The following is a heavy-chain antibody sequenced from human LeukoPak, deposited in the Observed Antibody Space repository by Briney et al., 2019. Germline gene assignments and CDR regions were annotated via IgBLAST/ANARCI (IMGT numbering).Heavy chain of an antibody. CDR3: ARTKATNYYDSSGYRDY. J-gene: IGHJ4*02. Sequence: ESGPTLVKPTQTLTLTCTFSGFSLGTSGVGVGWIRQPPGKALEWLALIYWDDDKRYSPSLKSRLTITKDTSKNQVVLTMTNMDPVDTATYYCARTKATNYYDSSGYRDYWGQGTLVTVSS. D-gene: IGHD3-22*01. CDR2: IYWDDDK. CDR1: GFSLGTSGVG. V-gene: IGHV2-5*02.